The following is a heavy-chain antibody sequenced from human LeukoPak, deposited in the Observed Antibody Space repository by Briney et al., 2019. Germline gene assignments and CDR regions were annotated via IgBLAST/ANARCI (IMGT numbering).Heavy chain of an antibody. CDR1: GFTFSSYG. D-gene: IGHD6-13*01. Sequence: GGSLRLSCAASGFTFSSYGMHWVRQAPGKGLEWVAVISYDGSNKYYADSVKGRFSISRDNVKNSLYLQMNSLRVEDTAVYYCARDGAYSASNFWGQGTMVAVSS. CDR2: ISYDGSNK. V-gene: IGHV3-30*03. J-gene: IGHJ3*01. CDR3: ARDGAYSASNF.